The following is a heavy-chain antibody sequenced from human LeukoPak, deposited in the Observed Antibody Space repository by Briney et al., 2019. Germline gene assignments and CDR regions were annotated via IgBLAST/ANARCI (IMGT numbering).Heavy chain of an antibody. V-gene: IGHV1-18*01. D-gene: IGHD5-18*01. CDR1: GYTFNKFG. Sequence: ASVKVSCKASGYTFNKFGITWVRQAPGQGLECMGWISAYNGKTKYTQKFQDRVTMTTDASTTTAYMELRGLRFDDTAVYYCARAEDPAMVNVGDYYYYAMDIWGQGTTVTVSS. CDR2: ISAYNGKT. J-gene: IGHJ6*02. CDR3: ARAEDPAMVNVGDYYYYAMDI.